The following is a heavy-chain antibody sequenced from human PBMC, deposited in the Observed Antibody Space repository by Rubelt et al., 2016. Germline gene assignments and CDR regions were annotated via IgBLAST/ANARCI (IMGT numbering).Heavy chain of an antibody. CDR3: ARDDGGGFDY. D-gene: IGHD3-16*01. Sequence: QLQLQESGPGLVKPSETLSLTCTVSGGSISSSSYYWGWILQPPGTGLEWIGSIYFSGCTYYNPSRKSRVSISVDTSKNQFSLKLSSVTAADTAVYYCARDDGGGFDYWGQGTLVTVSS. CDR2: IYFSGCT. V-gene: IGHV4-39*07. J-gene: IGHJ4*02. CDR1: GGSISSSSYY.